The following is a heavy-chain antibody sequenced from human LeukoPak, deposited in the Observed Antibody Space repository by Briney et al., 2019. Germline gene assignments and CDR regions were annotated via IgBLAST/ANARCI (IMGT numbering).Heavy chain of an antibody. V-gene: IGHV3-30-3*01. J-gene: IGHJ5*02. D-gene: IGHD6-13*01. Sequence: GGSPRLSCAASGFTFSSYAMHWVRQAPGKGLEWVAVISYDGSNKYYADSVKGRFTISRDNSKNTLYLQMNSLRAEDTAVYYCARFEPIIATIDPWGQGTLVTVSS. CDR3: ARFEPIIATIDP. CDR2: ISYDGSNK. CDR1: GFTFSSYA.